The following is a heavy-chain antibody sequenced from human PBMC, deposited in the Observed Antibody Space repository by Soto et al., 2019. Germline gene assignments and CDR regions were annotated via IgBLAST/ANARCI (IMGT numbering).Heavy chain of an antibody. CDR2: INHSGST. CDR1: GGSFSGYY. CDR3: ARAVGAVAGNTPGRNWFDP. V-gene: IGHV4-34*01. Sequence: QVQLQQWGAGLLKPSETLSLTCAVYGGSFSGYYWSWIRQPPGKGLEWIGEINHSGSTNYNPSLKSRVTISVDTSKNQFSLKLSSVTAADTAVYYCARAVGAVAGNTPGRNWFDPWGQGTLVTVSS. J-gene: IGHJ5*02. D-gene: IGHD6-19*01.